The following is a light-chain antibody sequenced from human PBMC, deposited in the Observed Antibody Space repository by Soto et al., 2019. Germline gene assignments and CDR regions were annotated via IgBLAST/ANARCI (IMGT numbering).Light chain of an antibody. CDR2: AAS. J-gene: IGKJ5*01. CDR3: QHYAHNSPIT. Sequence: EIVLTQSPGTLSLSPGERATLSCRASQSVSSRYLAWYQQKPGQAPRLLIYAASSRATGIPDRFSGGGSGTDFTLTISRLEPEDFALYYCQHYAHNSPITFGQGTRLEIK. CDR1: QSVSSRY. V-gene: IGKV3-20*01.